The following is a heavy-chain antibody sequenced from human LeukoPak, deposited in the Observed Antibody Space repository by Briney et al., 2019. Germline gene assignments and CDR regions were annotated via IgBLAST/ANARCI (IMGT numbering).Heavy chain of an antibody. Sequence: SQTLSLTCSVSGGSISDSYWSWIRQPAGKGPEWIGRIDASGSTNYNPSLKSRVTVSVDTSKNQFSLTLNSVTAADTALYFCAKVRYASGWTYFDHWGQGTLVTVSS. V-gene: IGHV4-4*07. CDR3: AKVRYASGWTYFDH. CDR2: IDASGST. J-gene: IGHJ4*02. D-gene: IGHD6-19*01. CDR1: GGSISDSY.